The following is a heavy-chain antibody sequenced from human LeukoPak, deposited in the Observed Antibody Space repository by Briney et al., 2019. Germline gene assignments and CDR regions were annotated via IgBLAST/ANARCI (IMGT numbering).Heavy chain of an antibody. D-gene: IGHD6-19*01. V-gene: IGHV3-23*01. J-gene: IGHJ4*02. CDR2: ISGSGGST. CDR1: GSTFSSYA. Sequence: GGSLRLSCAASGSTFSSYAMSWVRQAPGKGLEWVSAISGSGGSTYYADSVKGRFTISRDNSKNTLYLQMNSLRAEDTAVYYCAKDESRQWLAWGFDYWGQGTLVTVSS. CDR3: AKDESRQWLAWGFDY.